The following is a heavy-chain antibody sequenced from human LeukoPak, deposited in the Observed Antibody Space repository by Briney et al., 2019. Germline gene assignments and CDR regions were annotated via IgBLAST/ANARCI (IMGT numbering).Heavy chain of an antibody. D-gene: IGHD3-10*01. CDR1: GGSISSYY. Sequence: SETLSLTCTVSGGSISSYYWSWIRQPPGKGLEWIGSIYYSGSTYYNPSLKSRVTISVDTSKNQFSLKLSSVTAADTAVYYCARDLLLGSGMDVWGQGTTVTVSS. J-gene: IGHJ6*02. V-gene: IGHV4-59*12. CDR2: IYYSGST. CDR3: ARDLLLGSGMDV.